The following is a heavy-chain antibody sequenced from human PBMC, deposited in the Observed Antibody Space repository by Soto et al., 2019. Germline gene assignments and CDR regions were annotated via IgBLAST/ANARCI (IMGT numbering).Heavy chain of an antibody. D-gene: IGHD2-2*01. Sequence: QIQLEQSRPELRKPGASVKVSCKAYGYIFSNFGISWVRQAPGQGLEWMGWISGYNDNTNYAQKFQDRLRMTTDISTGTAYMELTTLRSEDTAVYYCAKDASSWFYYFYGMDVWGQGTTVTVSS. J-gene: IGHJ6*02. CDR2: ISGYNDNT. V-gene: IGHV1-18*01. CDR1: GYIFSNFG. CDR3: AKDASSWFYYFYGMDV.